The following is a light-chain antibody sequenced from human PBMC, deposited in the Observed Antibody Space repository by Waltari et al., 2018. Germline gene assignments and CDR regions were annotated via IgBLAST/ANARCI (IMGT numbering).Light chain of an antibody. CDR2: SND. CDR3: AAWDDSINGPA. Sequence: QSVLTQPPSASGAPGQTVAISCSGSASNIGSSVVTWYQQLPGTTPTLLIYSNDHRPSGGAGRFSSSKSATSASLAISGLQSEDEAHYYCAAWDDSINGPAFGGGTKLTVL. V-gene: IGLV1-44*01. CDR1: ASNIGSSV. J-gene: IGLJ3*02.